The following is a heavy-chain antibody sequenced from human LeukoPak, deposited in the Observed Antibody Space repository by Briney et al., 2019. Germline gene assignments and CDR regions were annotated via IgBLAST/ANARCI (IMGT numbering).Heavy chain of an antibody. Sequence: PGGSLRLSCAVSGVTVSSSYMSWVRQAPGKGLEWVAVIWHDGSNKYYADSVKGRLTISRDNSKDTLYLQMNSLRAEDTAVYYCARAAGYSSGWPFDYWGQGTLVTVSS. CDR1: GVTVSSSY. J-gene: IGHJ4*02. D-gene: IGHD6-19*01. CDR2: IWHDGSNK. CDR3: ARAAGYSSGWPFDY. V-gene: IGHV3-33*08.